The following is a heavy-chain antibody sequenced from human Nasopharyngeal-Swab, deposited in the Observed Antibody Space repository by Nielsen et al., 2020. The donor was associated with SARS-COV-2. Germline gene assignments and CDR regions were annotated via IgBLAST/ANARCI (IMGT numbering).Heavy chain of an antibody. J-gene: IGHJ3*02. CDR3: ATGAFDI. V-gene: IGHV3-30-3*01. CDR2: ISYDGSNK. Sequence: GGSLRLSFAPSGFTLGSYAMHWVRKAPGKGLEWVAVISYDGSNKYYADFVKGRFTISRDNSKNTLYLQMNSLRAEDTAVYYCATGAFDIWGQGTMVTVSS. CDR1: GFTLGSYA.